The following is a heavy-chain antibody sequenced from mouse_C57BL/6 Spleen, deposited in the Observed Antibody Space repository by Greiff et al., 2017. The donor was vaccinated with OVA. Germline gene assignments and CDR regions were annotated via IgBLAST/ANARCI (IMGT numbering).Heavy chain of an antibody. CDR2: INPNNGGT. CDR3: APTGAMDY. V-gene: IGHV1-26*01. Sequence: EVQLQQSGPELVKPGASVKISCKASGYTFTDYYMNWVKQSHGKSLEWIGDINPNNGGTSYNQKFKGKATLTVDKSSSTAYMELRSLTSEDSAVYYCAPTGAMDYWGQGTSVTVSS. J-gene: IGHJ4*01. CDR1: GYTFTDYY.